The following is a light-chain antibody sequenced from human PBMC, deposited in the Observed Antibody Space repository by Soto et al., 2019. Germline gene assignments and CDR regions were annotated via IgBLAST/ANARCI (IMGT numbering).Light chain of an antibody. V-gene: IGLV2-14*01. Sequence: QAVVTQAASVSGSPGQSITISCSGTTSDIGAYNYVSWFQQHPGKAPKLIIYEVSSRPSGVSNRFSGSKSGNTASLTISGLQADDEADYYCSSNTISSIRYVFGTGTKLTVL. CDR2: EVS. CDR3: SSNTISSIRYV. J-gene: IGLJ1*01. CDR1: TSDIGAYNY.